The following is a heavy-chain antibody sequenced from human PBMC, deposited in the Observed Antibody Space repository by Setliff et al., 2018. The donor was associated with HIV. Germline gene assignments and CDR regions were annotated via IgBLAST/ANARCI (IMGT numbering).Heavy chain of an antibody. V-gene: IGHV3-30*09. D-gene: IGHD6-13*01. CDR2: MYYDGVTT. Sequence: GGSLRLSCAASGFTFSSYAMHWIRQAPGKGLEWVAVMYYDGVTTYYADSVKGRFAISRDNAKNSLYLQMNSLRAEDTAVYYCARSRAAGFDYWGQGTLVTVSS. J-gene: IGHJ4*02. CDR1: GFTFSSYA. CDR3: ARSRAAGFDY.